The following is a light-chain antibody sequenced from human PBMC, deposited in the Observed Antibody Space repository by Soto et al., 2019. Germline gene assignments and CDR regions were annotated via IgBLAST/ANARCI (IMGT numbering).Light chain of an antibody. CDR1: NSNVKINA. CDR3: EAWDDSLDVYV. CDR2: VYD. Sequence: QSVLTQPPAASGTPGQWITISCSGSNSNVKINAVNWYQQFPGTAPKLLIYVYDKRPSGVPDRFSGSKSGTSATLAISGLQSEDEADYYCEAWDDSLDVYVFGSGTKLTVL. J-gene: IGLJ1*01. V-gene: IGLV1-44*01.